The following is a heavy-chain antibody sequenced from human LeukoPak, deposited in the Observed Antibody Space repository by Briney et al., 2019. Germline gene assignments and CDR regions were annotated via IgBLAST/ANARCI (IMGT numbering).Heavy chain of an antibody. CDR2: ITPNSGGT. D-gene: IGHD4-17*01. V-gene: IGHV1-2*02. CDR1: GYTFTGYY. Sequence: ASVKVSCKASGYTFTGYYMHWVRQALGQGLGWMGWITPNSGGTNYAQKFQGRVTMTRDTSISTAYMELSRLRSDDTAVYYCATTSYGDYDPYYYYYMDVWGKGTTVTVSS. J-gene: IGHJ6*03. CDR3: ATTSYGDYDPYYYYYMDV.